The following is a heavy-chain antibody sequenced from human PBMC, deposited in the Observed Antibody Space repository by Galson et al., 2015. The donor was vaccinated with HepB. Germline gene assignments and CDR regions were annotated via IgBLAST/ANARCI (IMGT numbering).Heavy chain of an antibody. D-gene: IGHD3-22*01. CDR1: GFTFSSYS. J-gene: IGHJ4*02. CDR3: ARDSRYYYDSSGYKARLFDY. V-gene: IGHV3-21*01. CDR2: ISSSSSYI. Sequence: SLRLSCAASGFTFSSYSMNWVRQAPGKGLEWVSSISSSSSYIYYADSVKGRFTISRDNAKNSLYLQMNSLRAEDTAVYYCARDSRYYYDSSGYKARLFDYWGQGTLVTVSS.